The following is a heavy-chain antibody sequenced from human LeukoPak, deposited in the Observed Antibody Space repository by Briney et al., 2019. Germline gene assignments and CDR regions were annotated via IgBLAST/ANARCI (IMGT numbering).Heavy chain of an antibody. CDR3: ARDYYDSSGYYPIYYYYYGMDV. D-gene: IGHD3-22*01. Sequence: GGSLRLSCAASGFTFSSYSMTWVRQAPGKGLEWVSSISSSSSYIYYADSVKGRFTISRDNAKNSLYLQMNSLRAEDTAVYYCARDYYDSSGYYPIYYYYYGMDVWGQGTTVTVSS. CDR2: ISSSSSYI. V-gene: IGHV3-21*01. CDR1: GFTFSSYS. J-gene: IGHJ6*02.